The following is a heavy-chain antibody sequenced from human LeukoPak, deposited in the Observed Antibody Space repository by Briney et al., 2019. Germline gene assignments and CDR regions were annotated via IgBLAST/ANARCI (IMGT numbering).Heavy chain of an antibody. D-gene: IGHD3-22*01. CDR2: IYHSGST. CDR3: ARANYYDSSGYVDY. V-gene: IGHV4-4*02. CDR1: GGSIRSSNW. J-gene: IGHJ4*02. Sequence: SETLSLTCGVSGGSIRSSNWWSWVRQPPGEGLGWIGEIYHSGSTNYNPSLKSRVTISVDKSKNHFSLKLSSVTAADTAVYYCARANYYDSSGYVDYWGQGTLVTVSS.